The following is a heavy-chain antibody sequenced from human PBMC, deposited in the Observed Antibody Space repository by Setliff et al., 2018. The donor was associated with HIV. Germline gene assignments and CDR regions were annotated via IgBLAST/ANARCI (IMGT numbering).Heavy chain of an antibody. CDR1: GNTLTQLG. Sequence: ASVKVSCKGSGNTLTQLGMHWVRQAPGKGLEWMGGFDSDEGEMIYAQNFQGRVTMTDDASTDTAYLELSSLRSEDTAVYYCARDFGGYCSSMSCPGLFDPWGQGTLVTVSS. CDR3: ARDFGGYCSSMSCPGLFDP. D-gene: IGHD2-2*01. V-gene: IGHV1-24*01. J-gene: IGHJ5*02. CDR2: FDSDEGEM.